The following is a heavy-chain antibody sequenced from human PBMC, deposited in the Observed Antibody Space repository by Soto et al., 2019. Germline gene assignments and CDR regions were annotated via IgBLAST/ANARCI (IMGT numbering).Heavy chain of an antibody. CDR2: INWNGGST. V-gene: IGHV3-20*04. CDR3: ARDPGGPYGSGSYYNVVDY. CDR1: GFTFDDYG. J-gene: IGHJ4*02. Sequence: EVQLVESGGGVVRPGGSLRLSCAASGFTFDDYGMSWVRQAPGKGLEWVSGINWNGGSTGYADSVKGRFTISRDNAKNSLYLQMNSLRAEDTALYYCARDPGGPYGSGSYYNVVDYRGQGTLVTVSS. D-gene: IGHD3-10*01.